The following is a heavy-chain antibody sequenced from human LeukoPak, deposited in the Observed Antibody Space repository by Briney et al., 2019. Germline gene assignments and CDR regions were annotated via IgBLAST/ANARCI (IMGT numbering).Heavy chain of an antibody. V-gene: IGHV3-74*01. J-gene: IGHJ5*02. CDR3: ARGPRVTNNWFDP. CDR1: GFTFSSYW. CDR2: INSDGSST. D-gene: IGHD4-11*01. Sequence: PGGSLRLSCAASGFTFSSYWMHWVRQAPGKGLVWVSRINSDGSSTSYADSVTGRFTISRDNAKNTLDLQMNSLRAEDTAVYYCARGPRVTNNWFDPWGQGTLVTGSS.